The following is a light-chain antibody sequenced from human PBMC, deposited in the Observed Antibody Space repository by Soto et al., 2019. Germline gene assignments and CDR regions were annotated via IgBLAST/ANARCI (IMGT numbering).Light chain of an antibody. CDR2: KVS. Sequence: DVVMTQSPLSLPVTLGQSASVSCRSSESVLHSDGNSYLSWFQQRPGQSPRRLIYKVSNRDSGVPDRFSGSGSDTDFTLKISRVEAEDVGVYYCMQGTYWPYTFGQGTQLEIK. CDR3: MQGTYWPYT. CDR1: ESVLHSDGNSY. J-gene: IGKJ2*01. V-gene: IGKV2-30*02.